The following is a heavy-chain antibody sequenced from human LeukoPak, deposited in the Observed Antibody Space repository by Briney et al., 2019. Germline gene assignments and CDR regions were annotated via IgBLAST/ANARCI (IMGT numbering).Heavy chain of an antibody. CDR2: SSSSGSTT. D-gene: IGHD5-12*01. Sequence: GGSLRLSCAASGFTFSGYETNWVRQAPGKGLEWVSYSSSSGSTTYYADSVKGRFSISRDNAKNSLYLQMNSLRAEDTAVYYCARGPYDSYFDYWGQGTLVTVSS. J-gene: IGHJ4*02. CDR3: ARGPYDSYFDY. CDR1: GFTFSGYE. V-gene: IGHV3-48*03.